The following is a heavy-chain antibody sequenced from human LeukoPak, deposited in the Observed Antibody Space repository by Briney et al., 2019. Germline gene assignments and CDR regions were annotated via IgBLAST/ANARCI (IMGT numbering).Heavy chain of an antibody. CDR3: TRRAVSTSWRDF. V-gene: IGHV4-39*01. CDR1: GGSISSSTYC. Sequence: SSETLSLTCTVSGGSISSSTYCWGWIRQPPGKGLEWIGSLYYSGSTYYNPSLKSRVTISIDTSKNQFSLRLTSVTAADTAVYYCTRRAVSTSWRDFWGQGTLVTVSS. D-gene: IGHD6-13*01. J-gene: IGHJ4*02. CDR2: LYYSGST.